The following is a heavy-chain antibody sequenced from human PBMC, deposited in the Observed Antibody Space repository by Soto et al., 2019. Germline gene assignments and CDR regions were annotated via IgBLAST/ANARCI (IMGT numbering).Heavy chain of an antibody. CDR3: ASLQYNWNNPFVY. CDR1: GGSLRGHY. J-gene: IGHJ4*02. V-gene: IGHV4-34*01. D-gene: IGHD1-20*01. CDR2: INHLGST. Sequence: QVQLQQWGAGLLKPSETLSLTCAVYGGSLRGHYWSWLRQPPGKGLEWIGEINHLGSTDYNPSLRSRVSISVDTSKNQFSLRLTSVTAADTAVYYCASLQYNWNNPFVYWSQGTLVTVSS.